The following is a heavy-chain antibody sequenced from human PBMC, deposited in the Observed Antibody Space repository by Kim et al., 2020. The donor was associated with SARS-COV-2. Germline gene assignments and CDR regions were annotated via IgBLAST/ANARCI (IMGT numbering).Heavy chain of an antibody. V-gene: IGHV1-45*02. D-gene: IGHD5-12*01. J-gene: IGHJ3*02. Sequence: NYAQKFPDRVTITRDRSMSTAYMELSSLRSEDTAMYYCASLDGYNYAFDIWGQGTMVTVSS. CDR3: ASLDGYNYAFDI.